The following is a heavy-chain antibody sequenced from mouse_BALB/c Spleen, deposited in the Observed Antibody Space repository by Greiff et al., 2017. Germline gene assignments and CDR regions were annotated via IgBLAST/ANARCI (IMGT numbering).Heavy chain of an antibody. CDR2: ISSGGST. D-gene: IGHD1-1*01. CDR1: GFTFSSYA. J-gene: IGHJ2*01. CDR3: ARSNSIYYYGSLYYFDY. V-gene: IGHV5-6-5*01. Sequence: EVMLVESGGGLVKPGGSLKLSCAASGFTFSSYAMSWVRQTPEKRLEWVASISSGGSTYYPDSVKGRFTISRDNARNILYLQMGSLRSEDTAMYYCARSNSIYYYGSLYYFDYWGQGTTLTVSS.